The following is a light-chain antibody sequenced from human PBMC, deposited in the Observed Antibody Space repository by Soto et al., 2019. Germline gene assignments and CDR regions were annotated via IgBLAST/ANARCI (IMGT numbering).Light chain of an antibody. CDR1: QTIRKY. Sequence: DIQMTQSPSSLSASVVDRVSITGRASQTIRKYLNWYQQKPGKAPELLIHSASTLQTGVPSRFSGSGSGTDFALTITSLQPEDFATYYCQQSYTTPVTFGQGTRLEIK. CDR2: SAS. CDR3: QQSYTTPVT. V-gene: IGKV1-39*01. J-gene: IGKJ5*01.